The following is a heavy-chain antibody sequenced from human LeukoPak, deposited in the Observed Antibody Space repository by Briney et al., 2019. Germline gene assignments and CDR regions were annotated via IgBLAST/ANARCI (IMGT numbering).Heavy chain of an antibody. CDR2: IYHSGST. Sequence: SGTLSLTCAVSGGSISSSNWWSWVRQPPGKGLEWIGEIYHSGSTNYNPSLKSRVTISVDTSKNQFSLKLSSVTAADTAVYYCARDRAPDSSGPGDWFDPWGQGTLVTVSS. CDR1: GGSISSSNW. D-gene: IGHD3-22*01. CDR3: ARDRAPDSSGPGDWFDP. V-gene: IGHV4-4*02. J-gene: IGHJ5*02.